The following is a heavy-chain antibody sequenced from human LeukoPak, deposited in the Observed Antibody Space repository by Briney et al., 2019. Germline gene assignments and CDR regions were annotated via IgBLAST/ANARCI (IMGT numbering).Heavy chain of an antibody. CDR2: IYYSGST. J-gene: IGHJ4*02. CDR3: ARLWYSGSYYYFDY. CDR1: GGSISSSSYY. Sequence: SETLSLTCTVSGGSISSSSYYWGWIRQPPGKGLEWIGSIYYSGSTYYNPSLKSRVTISVDTSKNQFSLKLSSVTAADTAVYYCARLWYSGSYYYFDYWGQGTLVTVSS. D-gene: IGHD1-26*01. V-gene: IGHV4-39*01.